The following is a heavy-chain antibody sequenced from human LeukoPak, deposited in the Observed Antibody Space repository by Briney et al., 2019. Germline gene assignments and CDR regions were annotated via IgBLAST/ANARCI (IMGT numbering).Heavy chain of an antibody. CDR3: ASGGGLMDTAMGFDY. D-gene: IGHD5-18*01. Sequence: PGGSLRLSCAASGFTFSSYSMNWVRQAPGKGLEWVSSISSSSSYIYYADSVKGRFTISRDNAKNSLYLQMNSLRAEDTAVYYCASGGGLMDTAMGFDYWGQGTLVTVSS. V-gene: IGHV3-21*01. CDR1: GFTFSSYS. CDR2: ISSSSSYI. J-gene: IGHJ4*02.